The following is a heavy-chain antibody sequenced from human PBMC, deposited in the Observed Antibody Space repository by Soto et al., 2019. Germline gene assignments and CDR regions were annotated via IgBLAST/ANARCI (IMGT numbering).Heavy chain of an antibody. CDR2: IYHSGST. J-gene: IGHJ4*02. CDR3: ARALYSSGWYLNY. D-gene: IGHD6-19*01. CDR1: GGSISSSNW. Sequence: SETLSLTCAVSGGSISSSNWWSWVRQPPGKGLEWIGEIYHSGSTNYNPALKSRVTISVDKSKNQFSLKLSSVTDADTAVYYCARALYSSGWYLNYWGQGTLVTVSS. V-gene: IGHV4-4*02.